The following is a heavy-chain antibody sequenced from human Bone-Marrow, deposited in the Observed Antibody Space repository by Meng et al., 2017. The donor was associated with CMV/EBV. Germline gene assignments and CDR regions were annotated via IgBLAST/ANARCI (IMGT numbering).Heavy chain of an antibody. Sequence: SETLSLTCAVYGGSFSGYYWSWIRQPPGKGLEWIGEINHSGSTNYNPSLKSRVTISVDTSKNQFSLKLSSVTAADTAVYYCARGDRGDMVVVPAATGAPFDYWGQGTLVTVSS. CDR3: ARGDRGDMVVVPAATGAPFDY. CDR1: GGSFSGYY. V-gene: IGHV4-34*01. CDR2: INHSGST. J-gene: IGHJ4*02. D-gene: IGHD2-2*01.